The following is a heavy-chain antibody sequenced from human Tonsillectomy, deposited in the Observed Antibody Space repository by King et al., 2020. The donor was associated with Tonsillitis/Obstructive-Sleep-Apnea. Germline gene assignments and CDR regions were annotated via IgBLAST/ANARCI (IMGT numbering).Heavy chain of an antibody. CDR1: GGSISSYY. CDR3: ARYYGESFLVFDY. CDR2: IYYSGST. Sequence: QVQLQESGPGLVKPSETLSLTCTVSGGSISSYYWSWIRQPPGKGLEWIGYIYYSGSTNYNPSLKSRVTISVDTSKNQFSLKLSSVTAADTAVYYCARYYGESFLVFDYWGQGTLVTVSS. J-gene: IGHJ4*02. V-gene: IGHV4-59*01. D-gene: IGHD4-17*01.